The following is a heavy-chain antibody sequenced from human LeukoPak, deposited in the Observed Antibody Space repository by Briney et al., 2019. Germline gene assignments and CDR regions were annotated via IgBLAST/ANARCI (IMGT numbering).Heavy chain of an antibody. V-gene: IGHV3-7*01. CDR2: IKTDGSEK. CDR3: ATYSSLNRREFQY. D-gene: IGHD3-22*01. Sequence: GGSLRLSCEGSGFTFSNYWMGWVRQAPGKGLQWVANIKTDGSEKYYVDSVKGRFTISRDNAKNSLYLQMNSLRAEETAVYYCATYSSLNRREFQYWGQGTLLTVSS. J-gene: IGHJ1*01. CDR1: GFTFSNYW.